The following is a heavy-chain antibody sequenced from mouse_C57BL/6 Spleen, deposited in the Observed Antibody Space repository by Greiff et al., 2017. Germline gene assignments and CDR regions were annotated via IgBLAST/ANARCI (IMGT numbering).Heavy chain of an antibody. CDR1: GYTFTSYW. CDR2: IHPNSGST. CDR3: AKGGDDGNYYAMDY. J-gene: IGHJ2*01. V-gene: IGHV1-64*01. Sequence: VQLQQPGAELVKPGASVKLSCKASGYTFTSYWMNWVKQRPGQGLEWIGMIHPNSGSTNYTEKFKSKATLTVDTSSSTAYMQHSSLTSEDSAVYYCAKGGDDGNYYAMDYWGHSATLSVSS. D-gene: IGHD2-3*01.